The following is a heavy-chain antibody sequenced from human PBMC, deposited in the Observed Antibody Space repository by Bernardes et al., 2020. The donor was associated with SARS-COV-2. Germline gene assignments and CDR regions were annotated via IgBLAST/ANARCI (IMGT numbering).Heavy chain of an antibody. CDR2: ISAYNGNT. V-gene: IGHV1-18*01. J-gene: IGHJ6*02. CDR1: GYTFTSYG. CDR3: ARDGEGPGYSHTYYYYGMDV. Sequence: ASVKVSCKASGYTFTSYGISWVRQAPGQGLEWMGWISAYNGNTNYAQKLQGRVTMTTDTSTSPAYMELRSLCSDDTAVYHCARDGEGPGYSHTYYYYGMDVWGQGTTVTVSS. D-gene: IGHD5-18*01.